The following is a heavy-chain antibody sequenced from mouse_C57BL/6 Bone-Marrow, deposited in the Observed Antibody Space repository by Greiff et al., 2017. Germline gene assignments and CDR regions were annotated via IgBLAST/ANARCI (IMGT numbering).Heavy chain of an antibody. Sequence: VQLQQSGPVLVKPGASVKMSCKASGYTFTDYYMNWVKQSHGKSLEWIGVINPYNGGTSYNQKFKGKATLTVDKSSSTAYMELNSLTSEDSAVYYWARRGIYYGSSRGYFDVWGTGTTVTVSS. CDR1: GYTFTDYY. V-gene: IGHV1-19*01. D-gene: IGHD1-1*01. CDR3: ARRGIYYGSSRGYFDV. CDR2: INPYNGGT. J-gene: IGHJ1*03.